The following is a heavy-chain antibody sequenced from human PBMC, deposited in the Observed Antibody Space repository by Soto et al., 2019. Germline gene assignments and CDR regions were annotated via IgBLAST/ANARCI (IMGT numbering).Heavy chain of an antibody. V-gene: IGHV1-69*13. D-gene: IGHD3-22*01. CDR2: IIPIFGAA. Sequence: GASVMVSCKASGGTFSSYAINWVRQAPGQGLEWMGGIIPIFGAANYAQKFQGRVTITADETTSTAYMELSSLRSEDTAVYYCARDRYDSRALHAFDIWGQGTMVTVSS. CDR3: ARDRYDSRALHAFDI. CDR1: GGTFSSYA. J-gene: IGHJ3*02.